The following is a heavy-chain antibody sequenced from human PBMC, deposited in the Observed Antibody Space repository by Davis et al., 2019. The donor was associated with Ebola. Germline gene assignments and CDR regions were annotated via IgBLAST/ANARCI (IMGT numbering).Heavy chain of an antibody. D-gene: IGHD1-20*01. CDR1: GGTFSSYA. V-gene: IGHV1-69*06. Sequence: AASVKVSCKASGGTFSSYAISWVRQAPGQGLEWMGRIIPIFGTANYAQKFQGRVTITADKSTSTAYMELSSLRSEDTAVYYCARSITGIQYYGMDVWGQGTTVTVSS. CDR2: IIPIFGTA. J-gene: IGHJ6*02. CDR3: ARSITGIQYYGMDV.